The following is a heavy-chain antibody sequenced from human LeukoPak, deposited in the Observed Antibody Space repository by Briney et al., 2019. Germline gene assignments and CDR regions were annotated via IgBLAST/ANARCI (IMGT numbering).Heavy chain of an antibody. Sequence: GESLRLSCAASGFTFSNYAMSWVRQAPGKGLEWVSAISGSGGSTNYADSVKGRFTISRDNSKNTVYLQMNSLRAEDTAVYYCAKGGFSSSFDYWGQGTLVTVSS. CDR3: AKGGFSSSFDY. D-gene: IGHD6-13*01. V-gene: IGHV3-23*01. CDR2: ISGSGGST. J-gene: IGHJ4*02. CDR1: GFTFSNYA.